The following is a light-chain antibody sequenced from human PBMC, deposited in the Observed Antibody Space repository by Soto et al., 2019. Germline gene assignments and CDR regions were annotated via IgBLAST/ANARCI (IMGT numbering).Light chain of an antibody. J-gene: IGKJ5*01. CDR1: QSVSSY. Sequence: EIVLTQSPATLSLSPGERATLSCRASQSVSSYLAWYQQKPGQAPRLLIYDASNTATGIPARFSGSGSGTDFTLTISRLEPEDFATYYCKQSYSTPPNTFGQGTRLEIK. V-gene: IGKV3-11*01. CDR2: DAS. CDR3: KQSYSTPPNT.